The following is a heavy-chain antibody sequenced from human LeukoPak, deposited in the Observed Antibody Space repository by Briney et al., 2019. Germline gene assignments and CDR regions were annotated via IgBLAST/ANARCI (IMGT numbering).Heavy chain of an antibody. CDR1: RLTFSGYR. J-gene: IGHJ4*02. V-gene: IGHV3-7*03. Sequence: GGSLRLSCVVSRLTFSGYRMRWVRQAPGKGLEWVAAINKDGSEKRYVDSVEGRFTISRDNPRNSVYLQMTSLGAVDTAVYYCATYTQHFGAPGGADYWGLGTLVTVSS. CDR3: ATYTQHFGAPGGADY. CDR2: INKDGSEK. D-gene: IGHD2-8*02.